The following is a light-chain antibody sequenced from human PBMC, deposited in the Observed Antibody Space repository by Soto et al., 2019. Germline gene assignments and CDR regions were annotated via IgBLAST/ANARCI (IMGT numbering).Light chain of an antibody. J-gene: IGLJ3*02. Sequence: QSVLTQPASVSGSPGQSITISCTGTSSDVGGYNYVSWYQHHPGKAPKLMIYDVTNRPSGVSNRFSGSKSGNTASLTISGLQAEDEVDYYCTSYTTSSPYLVFGGGTKVTAL. CDR1: SSDVGGYNY. CDR2: DVT. CDR3: TSYTTSSPYLV. V-gene: IGLV2-14*03.